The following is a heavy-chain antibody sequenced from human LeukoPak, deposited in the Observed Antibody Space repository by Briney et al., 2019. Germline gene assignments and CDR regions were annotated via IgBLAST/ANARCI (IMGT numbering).Heavy chain of an antibody. V-gene: IGHV3-21*01. CDR3: ATETIGRHYDY. CDR2: IGPTGTDR. D-gene: IGHD1-14*01. J-gene: IGHJ4*02. CDR1: GFTFSSCG. Sequence: SGGSLRLSCAASGFTFSSCGFNWVRQAPGKGLEWVSSIGPTGTDRYYADSVRGRFTISRDNAKNSMYLQMDSLRDEDTAVCCCATETIGRHYDYWGQGTLLTVSS.